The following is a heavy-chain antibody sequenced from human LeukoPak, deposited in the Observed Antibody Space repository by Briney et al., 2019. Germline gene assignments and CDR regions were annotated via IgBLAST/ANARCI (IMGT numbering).Heavy chain of an antibody. D-gene: IGHD6-19*01. V-gene: IGHV3-7*01. J-gene: IGHJ6*02. CDR2: IKQDGSEK. CDR1: GFTFSSYW. CDR3: ARDLRLGDYYYYGMDV. Sequence: GGSLRLSCAASGFTFSSYWMSWVRQAPGKGLEWVANIKQDGSEKYYVDSVKGRFTISRDNAKNSLYLQMNSLRAEDTAVYYCARDLRLGDYYYYGMDVWGQGTTVTVSS.